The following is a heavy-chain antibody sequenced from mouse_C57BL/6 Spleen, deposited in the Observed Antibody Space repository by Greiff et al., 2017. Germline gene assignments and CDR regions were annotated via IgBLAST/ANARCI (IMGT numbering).Heavy chain of an antibody. D-gene: IGHD1-1*01. CDR2: IDPETGGT. CDR3: TRSDTTVDAMDY. V-gene: IGHV1-15*01. CDR1: GYTFTDYE. Sequence: QVQLQQSGAELVRPGASVTLSCKASGYTFTDYEMHWVKQTPVHGLEWIGAIDPETGGTAYNQKFKGKAILTADKSSSTAYMELRSLTSEDSAVYYCTRSDTTVDAMDYWGQGTSVTVSS. J-gene: IGHJ4*01.